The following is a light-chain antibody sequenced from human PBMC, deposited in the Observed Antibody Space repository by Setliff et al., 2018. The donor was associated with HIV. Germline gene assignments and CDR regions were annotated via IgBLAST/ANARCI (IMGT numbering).Light chain of an antibody. CDR1: TSDIGNFNL. CDR3: CSYAGSYLYG. V-gene: IGLV2-23*02. Sequence: QSVLTQPASVSGSPGQSITISCTGTTSDIGNFNLVSWYQQHTVKAPKLMICEVSKRPSGVSDRFSGSKSAHTASLTISGLQAEDEADYYCCSYAGSYLYGLGTGTKGTVL. CDR2: EVS. J-gene: IGLJ1*01.